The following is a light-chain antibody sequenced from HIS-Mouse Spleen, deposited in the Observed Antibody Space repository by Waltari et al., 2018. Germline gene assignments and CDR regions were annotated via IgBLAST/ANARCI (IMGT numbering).Light chain of an antibody. CDR2: QDS. Sequence: SYELTQPPSVSVSPGQTASITCSGDKLGDQYACWYQQKPGQSPVLVIYQDSKRPSGIPARLPGSNSGKPATLTISGTQAMDEADYYCQAWDSSYSVFGGGTKLTVL. J-gene: IGLJ2*01. V-gene: IGLV3-1*01. CDR3: QAWDSSYSV. CDR1: KLGDQY.